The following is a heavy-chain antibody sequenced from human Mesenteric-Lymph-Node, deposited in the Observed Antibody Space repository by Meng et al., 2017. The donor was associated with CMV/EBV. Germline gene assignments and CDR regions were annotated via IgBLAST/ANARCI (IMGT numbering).Heavy chain of an antibody. J-gene: IGHJ4*02. V-gene: IGHV1-2*02. CDR3: ALLHIVVVIGDDY. CDR2: VNPNSGGT. D-gene: IGHD2-21*01. Sequence: ASVKVSCKASGYTFTGYYIHWVRQAPGQGLEWMGWVNPNSGGTNYAQKFQGRVTMTRDTSISTAYMELSRLRSDDTAVYYCALLHIVVVIGDDYWGQGTLVTVSS. CDR1: GYTFTGYY.